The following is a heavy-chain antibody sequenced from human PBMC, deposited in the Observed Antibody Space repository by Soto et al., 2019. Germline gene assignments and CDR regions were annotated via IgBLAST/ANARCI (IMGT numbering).Heavy chain of an antibody. V-gene: IGHV4-31*03. Sequence: QVQLQESGPGLVKPSQTLSLTCTVSGGSISSGGYYWSWIRQHPGKGLEWSGYIYYSGSTYYNPSLKSRVTISVYTSKNHFYLKLSSVTAADTAVYYCATAPLTVRGVKTHFDYWGQGTLGTVSS. J-gene: IGHJ4*02. CDR2: IYYSGST. CDR3: ATAPLTVRGVKTHFDY. CDR1: GGSISSGGYY. D-gene: IGHD3-10*01.